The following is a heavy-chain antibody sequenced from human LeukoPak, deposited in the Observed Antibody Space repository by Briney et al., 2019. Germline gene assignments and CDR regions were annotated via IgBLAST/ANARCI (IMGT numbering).Heavy chain of an antibody. CDR1: GFTFRSYW. Sequence: GGSLRLSCAASGFTFRSYWMSWVRQAPGKGLEWVANIKEDGSEKYYVDSVKGRFTISRDNAKNSVYLQMNSLRAEDTAVYYCARYLYFDWLLYLDYWGQGTLVTVSS. CDR2: IKEDGSEK. D-gene: IGHD3-9*01. CDR3: ARYLYFDWLLYLDY. J-gene: IGHJ4*02. V-gene: IGHV3-7*01.